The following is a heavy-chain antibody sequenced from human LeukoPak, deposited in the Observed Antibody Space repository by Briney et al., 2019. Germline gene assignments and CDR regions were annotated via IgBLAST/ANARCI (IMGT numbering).Heavy chain of an antibody. D-gene: IGHD5-18*01. V-gene: IGHV4-34*01. CDR3: ARVGIQLWFGGYYFDY. CDR2: INHSGSA. J-gene: IGHJ4*02. Sequence: PSETLSLTCAVYGVSFSGYYWSWIRQPPGKGLEWIGEINHSGSANYNPSLKSRVTISVDTSKNQFSLKLSSVTAADTAVYYCARVGIQLWFGGYYFDYWGQGTLVTVSS. CDR1: GVSFSGYY.